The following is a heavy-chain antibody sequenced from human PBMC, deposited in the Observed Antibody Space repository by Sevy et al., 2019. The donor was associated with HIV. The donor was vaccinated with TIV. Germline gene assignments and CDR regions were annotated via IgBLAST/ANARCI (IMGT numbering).Heavy chain of an antibody. D-gene: IGHD3-10*01. J-gene: IGHJ4*02. CDR1: GFTFDDYA. V-gene: IGHV3-9*01. Sequence: RGGSLRLSCAASGFTFDDYAMHWVRQAPGKGLEWVSGISWNSGSIGYADSVKGRFTISRDNAKNSLYLQMNSLRAEDTALYYCAKGPMVRGVIITNNHFDYWGQGTLVTVSS. CDR2: ISWNSGSI. CDR3: AKGPMVRGVIITNNHFDY.